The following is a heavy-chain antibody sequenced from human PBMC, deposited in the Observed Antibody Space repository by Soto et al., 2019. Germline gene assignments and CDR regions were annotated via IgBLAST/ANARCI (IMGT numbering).Heavy chain of an antibody. CDR1: GGSVNSVSYY. D-gene: IGHD5-12*01. Sequence: QVQLRESGPGLVKPSETLSLTCTVSGGSVNSVSYYWTWIRQPPGKGLEWIGYIYHSGSTNYNPSLKSRVTISLDMSENQFSLKLSSVTAADTAVYYCARDRWGDGYDCSYYGMDVWGQGTTVTVSS. J-gene: IGHJ6*02. CDR2: IYHSGST. V-gene: IGHV4-61*01. CDR3: ARDRWGDGYDCSYYGMDV.